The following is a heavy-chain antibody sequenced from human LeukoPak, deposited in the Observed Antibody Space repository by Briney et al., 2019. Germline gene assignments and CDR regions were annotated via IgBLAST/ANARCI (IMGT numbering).Heavy chain of an antibody. J-gene: IGHJ5*02. CDR1: GFTFSSYG. D-gene: IGHD6-13*01. CDR3: AKGPSSWYVCCWFDP. CDR2: ISYDGSNK. Sequence: GRSLRLSCAASGFTFSSYGMHWVRQAPGKGLEWVAVISYDGSNKYYADSVKGRFTISRDNSKNTLYLQMNSLRAEDTAVYYCAKGPSSWYVCCWFDPWGQGTLVTVSS. V-gene: IGHV3-30*18.